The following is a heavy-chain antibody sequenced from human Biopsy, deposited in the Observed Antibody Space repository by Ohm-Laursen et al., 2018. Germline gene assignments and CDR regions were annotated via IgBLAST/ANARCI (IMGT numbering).Heavy chain of an antibody. CDR1: GGSIDTQS. CDR2: VDIGGHA. V-gene: IGHV4-4*07. J-gene: IGHJ4*02. Sequence: TLSLTCTVSGGSIDTQSWIRQPAGKGLEWIGRVDIGGHADYSSSLRSRVTMSADASKNQFSLRLTSGAAADTAVYYCAKRDLSGTSPVWGQGTVVTVSS. CDR3: AKRDLSGTSPV. D-gene: IGHD1-26*01.